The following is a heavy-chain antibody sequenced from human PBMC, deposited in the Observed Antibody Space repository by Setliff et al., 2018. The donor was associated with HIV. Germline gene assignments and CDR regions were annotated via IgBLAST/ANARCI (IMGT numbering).Heavy chain of an antibody. CDR2: IFYTGST. D-gene: IGHD3-3*01. J-gene: IGHJ4*02. CDR1: GGSISGSSDY. V-gene: IGHV4-39*01. CDR3: ARHSSSGYLPYYFDY. Sequence: SETLSLTCTVSGGSISGSSDYWGWNRQPPGKGLEWIGSIFYTGSTYYNPSLKGRVTVSVDTSINQFSLKLSSVTAADTSVYYCARHSSSGYLPYYFDYWGQGTLVTVSA.